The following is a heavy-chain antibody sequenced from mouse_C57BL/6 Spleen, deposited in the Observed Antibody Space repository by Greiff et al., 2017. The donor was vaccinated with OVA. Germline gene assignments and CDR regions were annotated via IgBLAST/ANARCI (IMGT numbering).Heavy chain of an antibody. CDR2: IDPETGGT. V-gene: IGHV1-15*01. J-gene: IGHJ2*01. Sequence: VQLMESGAELVRPGASVTLSCKASGYTFTDYEMHWVKQTPVHGLEWIGAIDPETGGTAYNQKFKGKAILTADKSSSTAYMELRSLTSEDSAVYYCTRNWYFDYWGQGTTLTVSS. CDR1: GYTFTDYE. CDR3: TRNWYFDY.